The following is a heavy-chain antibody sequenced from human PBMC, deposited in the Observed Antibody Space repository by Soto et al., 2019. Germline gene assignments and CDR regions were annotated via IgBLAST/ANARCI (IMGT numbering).Heavy chain of an antibody. CDR3: ATYGQHLRES. Sequence: EVQLLESGGGLVQPGGSLRLSCAASGFTFSSSAMKWVRQAPGKGLEWVSVIGSGGDGIHYADSVKGRFTISRDNSKNTVNLQLSSLRAEDTAVYYCATYGQHLRESGGQGTLVTVSS. V-gene: IGHV3-23*01. CDR2: IGSGGDGI. J-gene: IGHJ4*02. CDR1: GFTFSSSA. D-gene: IGHD4-17*01.